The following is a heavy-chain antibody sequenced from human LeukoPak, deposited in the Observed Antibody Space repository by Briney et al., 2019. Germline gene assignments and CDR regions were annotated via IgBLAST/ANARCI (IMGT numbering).Heavy chain of an antibody. CDR1: GGSITGYY. CDR3: ARVYCSSTSCYTTYMDV. V-gene: IGHV4-4*07. J-gene: IGHJ6*03. Sequence: SETLSLTCTVSGGSITGYYWTWIRQPAGKGLEWIGRVSDTGRAYYNPSLERRVTISLDTSNNRFSLKVTSVTAADTAVYYCARVYCSSTSCYTTYMDVWGKGTTVTVSS. D-gene: IGHD2-2*02. CDR2: VSDTGRA.